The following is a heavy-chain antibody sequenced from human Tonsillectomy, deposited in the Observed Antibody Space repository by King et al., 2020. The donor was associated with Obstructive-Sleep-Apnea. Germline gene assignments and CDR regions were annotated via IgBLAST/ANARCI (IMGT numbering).Heavy chain of an antibody. CDR2: ISYYGSNK. CDR3: AKSGSGLDGMDV. D-gene: IGHD3-10*01. Sequence: VQLVESGGGVVQPGRSLRLSCATSGFTFSSYGMHWVRQAPGKGLEWVAVISYYGSNKYYADSVKGRLTISRDNTKNTLYLQMDNLRAEDTAVYYCAKSGSGLDGMDVWGQGTTVTVSS. CDR1: GFTFSSYG. V-gene: IGHV3-30*18. J-gene: IGHJ6*02.